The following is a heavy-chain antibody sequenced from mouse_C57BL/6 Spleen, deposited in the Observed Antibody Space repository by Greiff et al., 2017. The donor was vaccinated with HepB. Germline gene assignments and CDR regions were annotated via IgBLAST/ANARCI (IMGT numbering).Heavy chain of an antibody. CDR1: GYTFTSYG. CDR3: ARPREYGHYYAMDY. J-gene: IGHJ4*01. V-gene: IGHV1-81*01. D-gene: IGHD1-1*01. Sequence: VMLVESGAELARPGASVKLSCKASGYTFTSYGISWVKQRTGQGLEWIGEIYPRSGNTYYNEKFKGKATLTADKSSSTAYMELRSLTSEDSAVYLCARPREYGHYYAMDYWGQGTSVTVSS. CDR2: IYPRSGNT.